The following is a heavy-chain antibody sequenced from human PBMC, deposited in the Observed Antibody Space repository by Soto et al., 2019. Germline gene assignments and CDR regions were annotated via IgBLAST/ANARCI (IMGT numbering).Heavy chain of an antibody. J-gene: IGHJ4*02. V-gene: IGHV1-24*01. Sequence: ASVKVSCKVSGYTLTELSMHWVRQAPGKGLEWMGGFDPEYGETIYAQKFQGRVTMTEDTSTDTAYMELSSLRSEDKAVYYCATVLDTAMVKYFDYWDQGPLFTVSS. CDR2: FDPEYGET. D-gene: IGHD5-18*01. CDR1: GYTLTELS. CDR3: ATVLDTAMVKYFDY.